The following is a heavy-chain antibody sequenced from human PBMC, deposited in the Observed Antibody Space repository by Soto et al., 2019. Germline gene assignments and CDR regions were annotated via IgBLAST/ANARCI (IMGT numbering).Heavy chain of an antibody. V-gene: IGHV4-34*01. CDR2: INGSGST. CDR1: GTSFSGYY. Sequence: QVQLKQWGAGLLKPSETLSLTCAVYGTSFSGYYWSWIRQSPGKGLEWIGEINGSGSTNYNPSLKSRITMSIDTSRNQFSLKLNSVTAADTAVFYCASRMGSGRYFFDYWGQGALVTVSS. CDR3: ASRMGSGRYFFDY. D-gene: IGHD3-10*01. J-gene: IGHJ4*02.